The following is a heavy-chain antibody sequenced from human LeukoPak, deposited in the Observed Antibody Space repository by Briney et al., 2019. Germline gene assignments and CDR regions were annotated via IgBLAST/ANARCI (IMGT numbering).Heavy chain of an antibody. V-gene: IGHV4-4*07. D-gene: IGHD4-11*01. J-gene: IGHJ3*02. Sequence: PSETLSLTCTVSGGSISSYYWSWIRQPAGKGLEWIGRIYTSGSTNYNPSLKSRVTMSADTSKNQFSLKLSSVTAADTAVYYCARGIFPDYLPSAFDIWGQGTMVTVSS. CDR1: GGSISSYY. CDR2: IYTSGST. CDR3: ARGIFPDYLPSAFDI.